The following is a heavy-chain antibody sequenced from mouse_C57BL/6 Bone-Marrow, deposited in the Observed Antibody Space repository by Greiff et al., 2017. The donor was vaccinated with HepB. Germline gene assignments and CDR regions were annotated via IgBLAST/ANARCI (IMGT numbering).Heavy chain of an antibody. CDR1: GYTFTSYW. V-gene: IGHV1-64*01. CDR3: AREGGYDLFDY. CDR2: IHPNSGST. J-gene: IGHJ2*01. D-gene: IGHD2-2*01. Sequence: QVQLQQPGAELVKPGASVKLSCKASGYTFTSYWMHWVKQRPGQGLEWIGMIHPNSGSTNYNEKFKSKATLTVDKSSSTAYMQLSSLTSEDSAVYYCAREGGYDLFDYWGQGTTLTVSS.